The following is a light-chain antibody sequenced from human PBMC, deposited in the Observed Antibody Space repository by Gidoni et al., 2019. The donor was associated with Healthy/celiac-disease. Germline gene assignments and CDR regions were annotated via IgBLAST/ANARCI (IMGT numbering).Light chain of an antibody. CDR2: DAS. Sequence: EIVLTQSPAILSLSPGERATLSCRASQSISSYLAWYQQKPGQAPRLLTYDASNRATGIPARFSGSGSGTDFTLTISSLEPEDFAVYYCQQRSNWPLITFGQGTRLEIK. CDR3: QQRSNWPLIT. CDR1: QSISSY. J-gene: IGKJ5*01. V-gene: IGKV3-11*01.